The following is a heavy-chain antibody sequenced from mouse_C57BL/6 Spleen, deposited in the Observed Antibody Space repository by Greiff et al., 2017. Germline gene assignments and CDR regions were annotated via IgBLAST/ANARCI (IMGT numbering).Heavy chain of an antibody. CDR3: ARCYGNSPYFDY. V-gene: IGHV1-81*01. D-gene: IGHD2-1*01. J-gene: IGHJ2*01. CDR1: GYTFTSYG. Sequence: QVQLQQSGAELARPGASVKLSCKASGYTFTSYGISWVKQRTGQGLEWIGEIYPRSGNTYYNEKFKGKATLTADKSSSTAYMELRSLTSEDSAVYFCARCYGNSPYFDYWGQGTTRTVSS. CDR2: IYPRSGNT.